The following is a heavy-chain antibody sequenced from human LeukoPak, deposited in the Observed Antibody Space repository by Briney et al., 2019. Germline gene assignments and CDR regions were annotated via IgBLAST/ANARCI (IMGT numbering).Heavy chain of an antibody. V-gene: IGHV1-18*01. J-gene: IGHJ4*02. CDR1: GSTFTTYG. D-gene: IGHD2-15*01. CDR3: ARRRLGSGGWFPFDY. CDR2: ISASKGNT. Sequence: ASVKVSCKASGSTFTTYGISWVRQAPGQGLEWMGWISASKGNTNYAQKFQDRVSLTTDTSTSTAYMELRSLTSDDTAVYYCARRRLGSGGWFPFDYWGQGTLVTVSS.